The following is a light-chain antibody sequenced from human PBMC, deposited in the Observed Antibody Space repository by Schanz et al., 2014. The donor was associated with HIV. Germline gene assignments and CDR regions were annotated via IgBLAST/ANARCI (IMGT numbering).Light chain of an antibody. Sequence: EIVMTQSPATLSVSPGERATLSCRASQSVSSNLAWYQQKPGQTPRLVIYGASTRATGIPARFSGSGSGTEFTLIISSLQSEDFAVYYCQSYAGSFGPGTKVD. CDR1: QSVSSN. V-gene: IGKV3-15*01. J-gene: IGKJ3*01. CDR2: GAS. CDR3: QSYAGS.